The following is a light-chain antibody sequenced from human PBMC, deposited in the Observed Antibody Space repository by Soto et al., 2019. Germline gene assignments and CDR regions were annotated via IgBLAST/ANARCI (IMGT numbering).Light chain of an antibody. V-gene: IGKV4-1*01. J-gene: IGKJ1*01. Sequence: DIVMTQSPDSLAVSLGERATINCKSSQSVLYSSNNKNHLTWYQQKPGQPPKLLISWASTRESGVPDRFSGSGSVTDFPLTISSLQAEDVAVYYCQQYYSIPWTFGQGTKVEIK. CDR3: QQYYSIPWT. CDR2: WAS. CDR1: QSVLYSSNNKNH.